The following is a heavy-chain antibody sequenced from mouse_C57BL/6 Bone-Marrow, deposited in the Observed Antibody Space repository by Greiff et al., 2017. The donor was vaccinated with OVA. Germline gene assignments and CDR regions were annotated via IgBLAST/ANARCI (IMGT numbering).Heavy chain of an antibody. CDR3: ARGVVAY. V-gene: IGHV5-12*01. Sequence: EVNVVESGGGLVQPGGSLKLSCAASGFTFSDYYMYWVRQTPEKRLEWVAYISNGGGSTYYPDTVKGRFTISRDNAKNTLYLQMSRLKSEDTAMYYYARGVVAYWGQGTLVTVSA. CDR1: GFTFSDYY. D-gene: IGHD1-1*01. J-gene: IGHJ3*01. CDR2: ISNGGGST.